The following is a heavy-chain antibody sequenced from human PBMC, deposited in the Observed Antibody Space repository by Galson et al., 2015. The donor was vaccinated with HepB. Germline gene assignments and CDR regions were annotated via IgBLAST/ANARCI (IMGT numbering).Heavy chain of an antibody. CDR2: TIPIFGKT. Sequence: SCKASGDTFNSYSFSWVRQAPGQGLEWMGGTIPIFGKTNYAQKFRDRITITADEPTDTAYMELRSLRSEDTAVYFCARAVGGYSYGYLIFWGQGTLVTVSS. V-gene: IGHV1-69*01. D-gene: IGHD5-18*01. J-gene: IGHJ4*02. CDR3: ARAVGGYSYGYLIF. CDR1: GDTFNSYS.